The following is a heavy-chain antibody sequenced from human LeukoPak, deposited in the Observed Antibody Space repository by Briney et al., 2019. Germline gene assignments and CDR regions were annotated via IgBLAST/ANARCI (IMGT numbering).Heavy chain of an antibody. D-gene: IGHD2-2*03. CDR3: ARDLDIVVVPAALSAFDI. CDR2: IYTSGST. J-gene: IGHJ3*02. Sequence: PSETLSLTCTVSGGSISSYYWSWIRQPAGKGLEWIGRIYTSGSTNYNPSLKSRVTMSVDTSKNQFSLKLSSVTAADTAVYYCARDLDIVVVPAALSAFDIWGQGTMVTVSS. CDR1: GGSISSYY. V-gene: IGHV4-4*07.